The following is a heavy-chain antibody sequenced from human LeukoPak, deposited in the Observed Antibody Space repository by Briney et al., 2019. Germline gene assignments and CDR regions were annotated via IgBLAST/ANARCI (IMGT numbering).Heavy chain of an antibody. D-gene: IGHD3-22*01. CDR1: GFTFSSYG. J-gene: IGHJ4*02. CDR2: ISYDGSNK. Sequence: GGSLRLSCAASGFTFSSYGMHWVRQAPGKGLEWVAVISYDGSNKYYADSVKGRFTISRDNSKNTLYLQMNSLRAEDTAVYYCAKDRSITYYYDSSGPSEPDYWGQGTLVTVSS. V-gene: IGHV3-30*18. CDR3: AKDRSITYYYDSSGPSEPDY.